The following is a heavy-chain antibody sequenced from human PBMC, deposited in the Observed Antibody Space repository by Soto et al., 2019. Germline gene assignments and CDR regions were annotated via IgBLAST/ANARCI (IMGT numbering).Heavy chain of an antibody. CDR2: ISYDGSNK. J-gene: IGHJ6*02. Sequence: QVQLVESGGGVVQPGRSLRLSCAASGFTFSSYGMHWVRQAPGKGLEWVAVISYDGSNKYYADSVKGRFTISRDNSKNTLYLQMNSLRAEDTAVYYCAKDRWYYGSGSYYNAAPSGMDVWGQGTTVTVSS. CDR3: AKDRWYYGSGSYYNAAPSGMDV. D-gene: IGHD3-10*01. V-gene: IGHV3-30*18. CDR1: GFTFSSYG.